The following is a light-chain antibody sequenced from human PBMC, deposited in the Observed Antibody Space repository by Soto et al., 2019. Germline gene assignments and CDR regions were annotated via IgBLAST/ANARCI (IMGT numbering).Light chain of an antibody. V-gene: IGKV3-11*01. Sequence: EIVLTQSPATLSLSPGERATLSCRASQNVSSDLAWYQQKPGQAPRLLIYDASNRAIGIPARFRGSVSGTDFTLTISSLQPEDFAVYFCQQRSNWPRLTFGGGTKVDIK. CDR1: QNVSSD. J-gene: IGKJ4*01. CDR3: QQRSNWPRLT. CDR2: DAS.